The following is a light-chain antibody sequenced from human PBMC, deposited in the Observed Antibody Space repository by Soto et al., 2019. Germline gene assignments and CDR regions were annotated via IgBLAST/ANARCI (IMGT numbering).Light chain of an antibody. CDR3: SSYTRSTSFS. CDR1: SSDIGAYNY. Sequence: QSVLTQPASVSGSPGQSITISCTGTSSDIGAYNYVSWFQQLPGKAPKLMIYDVSNRPSGVSNRVSGSKSGNTASLTISGLQAEDEADYYCSSYTRSTSFSFGTGTKLTVL. J-gene: IGLJ1*01. CDR2: DVS. V-gene: IGLV2-14*01.